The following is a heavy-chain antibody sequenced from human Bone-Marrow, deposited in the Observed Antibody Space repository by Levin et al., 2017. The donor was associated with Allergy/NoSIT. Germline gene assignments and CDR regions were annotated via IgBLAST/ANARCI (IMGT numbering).Heavy chain of an antibody. CDR2: IYSAGTT. CDR3: ARGLYGPGSYYPFDY. D-gene: IGHD3-10*01. J-gene: IGHJ4*02. V-gene: IGHV3-53*01. CDR1: GFTVSSNY. Sequence: PGGSLRLSCAASGFTVSSNYMNWVRQAPGKGLEWVSIIYSAGTTYYIDSVKGRFTTSRDTSKNTVYLQMNSLGAEDTAVYYCARGLYGPGSYYPFDYWGQGTLVTVSS.